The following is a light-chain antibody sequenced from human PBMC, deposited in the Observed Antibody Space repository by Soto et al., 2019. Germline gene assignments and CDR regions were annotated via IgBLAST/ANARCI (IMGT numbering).Light chain of an antibody. CDR3: QQRSIWPIT. V-gene: IGKV3-11*01. CDR2: DAS. Sequence: EIVLTQSPATLSLSPGEGATLACRASQSVSIYLSWYQQKPGQAPRLLIYDASNRATGIPARFSGSGSGTDFTLTISSLEPEDFAVYYCQQRSIWPITFGQGTRLEIK. CDR1: QSVSIY. J-gene: IGKJ5*01.